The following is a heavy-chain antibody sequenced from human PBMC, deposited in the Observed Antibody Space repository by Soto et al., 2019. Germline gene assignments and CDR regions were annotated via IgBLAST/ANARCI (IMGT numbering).Heavy chain of an antibody. D-gene: IGHD6-19*01. J-gene: IGHJ6*02. V-gene: IGHV4-39*01. CDR2: IYYSGST. CDR3: ASHIAVAGTGYYYGMDV. Sequence: PSETLSLTCTVSGGSISSSSYYWGWIRQPPGKGLEWIGSIYYSGSTYHNPSLKSRVTISVDTSKNQFSLKLSSVTAADTAVYYCASHIAVAGTGYYYGMDVWGQGTTVTVSS. CDR1: GGSISSSSYY.